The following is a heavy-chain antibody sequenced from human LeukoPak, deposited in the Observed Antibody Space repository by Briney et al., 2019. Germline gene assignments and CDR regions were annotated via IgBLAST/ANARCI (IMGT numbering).Heavy chain of an antibody. V-gene: IGHV3-21*01. D-gene: IGHD4-11*01. CDR3: ARDYSNYLDC. J-gene: IGHJ4*02. CDR1: GFTFSSYS. CDR2: ITDSTSYI. Sequence: PGGSLRLSCAASGFTFSSYSMNWVRQAPGKGLEWVSSITDSTSYIYYAGSVKGRFTISRDNARNSLYLQMNSLRAEDTAVYYCARDYSNYLDCWGQGTLVTVSS.